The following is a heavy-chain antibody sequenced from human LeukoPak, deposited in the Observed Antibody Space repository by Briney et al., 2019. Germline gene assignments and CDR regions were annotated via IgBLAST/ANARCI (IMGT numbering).Heavy chain of an antibody. CDR3: ARAEGYCSSTSCYYFDY. CDR2: INHSGST. CDR1: GGSFSNYY. Sequence: SETLSLTCAVYGGSFSNYYWTWIRQPPGKGLEWIGKINHSGSTNYNPSLKGRVTISVDTSKNQFSLKLSSVTAADTAVFYCARAEGYCSSTSCYYFDYWGQGTLVTVSS. J-gene: IGHJ4*02. D-gene: IGHD2-2*01. V-gene: IGHV4-34*01.